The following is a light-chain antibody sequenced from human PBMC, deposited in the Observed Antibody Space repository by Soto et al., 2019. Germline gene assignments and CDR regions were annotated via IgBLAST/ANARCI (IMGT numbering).Light chain of an antibody. Sequence: EIVMTQSPVTLSVSPGERATLSCRASQSVGTNLAWYQQKPGQAPGLLISGASTRATGIPDRFSGSGSGTEFTLTIRSLQSEDFALYYCQQYDDWPQLTFGGGTKLEIK. CDR1: QSVGTN. CDR2: GAS. CDR3: QQYDDWPQLT. J-gene: IGKJ4*01. V-gene: IGKV3-15*01.